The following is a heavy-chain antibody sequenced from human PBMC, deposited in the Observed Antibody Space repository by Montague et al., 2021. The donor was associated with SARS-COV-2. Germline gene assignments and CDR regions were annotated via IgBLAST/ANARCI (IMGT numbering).Heavy chain of an antibody. CDR1: GFTFSSYG. CDR3: ARDLAVAATGDY. V-gene: IGHV3-33*01. D-gene: IGHD6-19*01. J-gene: IGHJ4*02. CDR2: IWYDGSNK. Sequence: SLRLSCAASGFTFSSYGMHWVRQAPGKGLEWVAVIWYDGSNKYYADSVKGRLTISRDNSKNTLYLQMNSLRAEDTAVYYCARDLAVAATGDYWGQGTLVTVSS.